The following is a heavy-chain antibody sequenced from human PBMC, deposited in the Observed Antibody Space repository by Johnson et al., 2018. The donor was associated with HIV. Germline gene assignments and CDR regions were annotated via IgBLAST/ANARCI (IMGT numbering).Heavy chain of an antibody. Sequence: VQLVESGGGVVQPGRSLRLSCAASGFTFSSMHWDRQAPGKGLEWVSVIFSAGDTYYADSVKGRFTISRDNSKNMLYLQMNSLRPDDTAVYYCARDGRDLVTRGGVDIWGPGTVVTVSS. J-gene: IGHJ3*02. V-gene: IGHV3-66*02. CDR3: ARDGRDLVTRGGVDI. CDR1: GFTFSS. CDR2: IFSAGDT. D-gene: IGHD2-21*01.